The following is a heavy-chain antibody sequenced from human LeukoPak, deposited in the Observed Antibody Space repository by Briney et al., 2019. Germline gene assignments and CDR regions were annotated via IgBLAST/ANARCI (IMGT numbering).Heavy chain of an antibody. CDR2: INPSGGST. CDR3: AREGGSYRWFDP. V-gene: IGHV1-46*01. D-gene: IGHD1-26*01. J-gene: IGHJ5*02. CDR1: GYTFTSYY. Sequence: ASVKVSCKASGYTFTSYYMHWVRQAPGQGLEWMGIINPSGGSTSCAQKFQGRVTMTRDMSTGTVYMELSSLRSEDTAVYYCAREGGSYRWFDPWGQGTLVTVSS.